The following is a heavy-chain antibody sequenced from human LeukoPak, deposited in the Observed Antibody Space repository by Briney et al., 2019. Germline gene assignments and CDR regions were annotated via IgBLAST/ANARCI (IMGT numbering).Heavy chain of an antibody. V-gene: IGHV3-7*01. Sequence: GGSLRLSCAVSGFTFSNSWMSWVRQAPGKGLEWVGNIKQDGSETYYVASVMGRFSISRDNAKNSLFLQMSSLRAEDTAVYYCAREQGKWVRGYNYGSKPDYWGQGTLVTVSS. CDR3: AREQGKWVRGYNYGSKPDY. CDR2: IKQDGSET. CDR1: GFTFSNSW. J-gene: IGHJ4*02. D-gene: IGHD5-18*01.